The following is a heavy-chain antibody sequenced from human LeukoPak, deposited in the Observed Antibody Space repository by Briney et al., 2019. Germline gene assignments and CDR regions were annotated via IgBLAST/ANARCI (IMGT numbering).Heavy chain of an antibody. J-gene: IGHJ6*03. CDR3: AREAAGIHLPSYYYYVDV. D-gene: IGHD6-13*01. CDR2: IIPMFGTV. Sequence: ASVKVSCKASGDTLSSHGFSWVRQAPGQGLEWMGGIIPMFGTVNYAQNFQGRVTITADESTSTAYMDLRSLRSEDTAVYYCAREAAGIHLPSYYYYVDVWGKGTTVTVSS. V-gene: IGHV1-69*01. CDR1: GDTLSSHG.